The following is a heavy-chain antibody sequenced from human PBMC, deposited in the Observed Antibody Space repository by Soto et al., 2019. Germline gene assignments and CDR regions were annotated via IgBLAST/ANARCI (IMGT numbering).Heavy chain of an antibody. Sequence: ASLKAYCNASGYMFSGRYMHWVRQAPGQGLEWMGWINPDSGDTNYAQRFQGRVTMTRDTSISTAYMELSRLRSDDTAVFYCTRSRGAAAGIVASGIHRFDPWGQGTLVTVSS. V-gene: IGHV1-2*02. J-gene: IGHJ5*02. CDR1: GYMFSGRY. D-gene: IGHD6-13*01. CDR2: INPDSGDT. CDR3: TRSRGAAAGIVASGIHRFDP.